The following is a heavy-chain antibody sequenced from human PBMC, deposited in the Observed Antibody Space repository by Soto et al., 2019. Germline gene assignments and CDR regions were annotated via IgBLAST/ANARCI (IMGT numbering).Heavy chain of an antibody. CDR3: ARDDTPQRCMKKNYYTNYSGIDA. CDR2: IWYNGTSK. D-gene: IGHD3-3*01. J-gene: IGHJ6*02. CDR1: GFTFSFYG. Sequence: QMQLVESGGGLVQPGGSLRLSCGSSGFTFSFYGMHWVRQAPGKGLEWVAFIWYNGTSKFYADSVKGRFTISRDNSKTTLFQEMNSLRAEDTAVDYCARDDTPQRCMKKNYYTNYSGIDAWGQGTTVLVSS. V-gene: IGHV3-33*01.